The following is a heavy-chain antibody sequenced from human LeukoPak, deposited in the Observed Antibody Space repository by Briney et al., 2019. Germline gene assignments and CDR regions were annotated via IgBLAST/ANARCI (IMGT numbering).Heavy chain of an antibody. CDR1: GYTFTGYY. D-gene: IGHD4-23*01. CDR3: ARSSDGANSYHYFHY. J-gene: IGHJ4*02. V-gene: IGHV1-2*02. Sequence: ASVKVSCKASGYTFTGYYMHWVRQAPGQGLEWMGWINPNSGGTNYAQKFQGRVTMTRDTSISTAYMELSRLRSDDTAVYYCARSSDGANSYHYFHYWGQGTLVTVSS. CDR2: INPNSGGT.